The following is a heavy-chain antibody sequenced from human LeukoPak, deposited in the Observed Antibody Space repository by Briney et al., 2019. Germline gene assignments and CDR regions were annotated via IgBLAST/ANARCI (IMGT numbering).Heavy chain of an antibody. CDR1: GGSISSYY. D-gene: IGHD4-17*01. Sequence: SETLSLTCTVSGGSISSYYWSWIRQPPGKRLEWIGYIYYSGSTNYNPSLKSRVTISVDTSKNQFSLKLSSVTAADTAVYYCARHNSEHGDYDFDYWGQGTLVTVSS. CDR3: ARHNSEHGDYDFDY. CDR2: IYYSGST. V-gene: IGHV4-59*08. J-gene: IGHJ4*02.